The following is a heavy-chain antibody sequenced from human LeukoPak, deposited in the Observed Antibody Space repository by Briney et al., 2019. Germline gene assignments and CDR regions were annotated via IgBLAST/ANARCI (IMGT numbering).Heavy chain of an antibody. CDR2: INAGNGNT. D-gene: IGHD3-22*01. CDR3: ARGASSGYLAFDY. CDR1: GYTFTSYA. Sequence: ASVKVSCNASGYTFTSYAMHWVRQAPGQRLEWMGWINAGNGNTKYSQEFQGRVTITRDTSASTAYMELSSLRSEDMAVYYCARGASSGYLAFDYWGQGTLVTVSS. J-gene: IGHJ4*02. V-gene: IGHV1-3*03.